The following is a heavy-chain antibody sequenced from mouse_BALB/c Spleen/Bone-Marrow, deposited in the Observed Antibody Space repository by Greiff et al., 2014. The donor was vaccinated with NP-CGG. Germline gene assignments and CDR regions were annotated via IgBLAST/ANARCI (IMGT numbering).Heavy chain of an antibody. Sequence: VQLQQSGAELVRPGTSVQLSCKASGYSFTNYWTNWVKQRPGQGLEWIGMIHPSDSESRLNQKFKDKATLTVDKSSTTAYMQLSNPTSEDSAVYYCARGLGEIWGYWGQGTTLTVSS. CDR3: ARGLGEIWGY. CDR1: GYSFTNYW. V-gene: IGHV1-61*01. J-gene: IGHJ2*01. CDR2: IHPSDSES. D-gene: IGHD4-1*01.